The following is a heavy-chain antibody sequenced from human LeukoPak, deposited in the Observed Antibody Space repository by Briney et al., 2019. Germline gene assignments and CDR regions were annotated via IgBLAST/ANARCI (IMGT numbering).Heavy chain of an antibody. V-gene: IGHV3-53*01. J-gene: IGHJ3*02. CDR2: IYSGGST. Sequence: GGSLRLSCAASGFTVSSNYMSWVRQAPGKGLEWVSVIYSGGSTYYADSVKGRFTISRDNSKNTLYLQMNSLRAEDTAVYYCARLFGDHASDIWGQGTMVTVSS. CDR1: GFTVSSNY. CDR3: ARLFGDHASDI. D-gene: IGHD3-10*01.